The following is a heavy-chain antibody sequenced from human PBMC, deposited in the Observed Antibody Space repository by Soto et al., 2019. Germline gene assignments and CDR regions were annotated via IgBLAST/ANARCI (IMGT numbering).Heavy chain of an antibody. D-gene: IGHD5-12*01. Sequence: GGALRLSCAGSGFTFSSYAMSWVRQAPGKGLEWVSAISGSGGSTYYADSVKGRFTISRDNSKNTLYLQVNSLRAEDTAVYYCAKDSPGSSSWPPEYSGYDLDYWGQGTLVTVSS. V-gene: IGHV3-23*01. CDR3: AKDSPGSSSWPPEYSGYDLDY. CDR1: GFTFSSYA. CDR2: ISGSGGST. J-gene: IGHJ4*02.